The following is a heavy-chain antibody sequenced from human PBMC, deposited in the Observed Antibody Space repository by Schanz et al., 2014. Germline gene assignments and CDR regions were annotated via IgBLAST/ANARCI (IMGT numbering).Heavy chain of an antibody. CDR1: GFTFDDYA. J-gene: IGHJ6*02. V-gene: IGHV3-9*01. CDR2: ISWNSGSI. Sequence: EVQLVESGGGLVQPGRSLRLSCAASGFTFDDYAMHWVRQAPGKGLEWVSGISWNSGSIGYADSVKGRFTISRDDATNSLYLQMNSLRAEDTALYYCAKDRQNRVNRVGYYYGMDVWGQGTTVTVSS. D-gene: IGHD3-16*01. CDR3: AKDRQNRVNRVGYYYGMDV.